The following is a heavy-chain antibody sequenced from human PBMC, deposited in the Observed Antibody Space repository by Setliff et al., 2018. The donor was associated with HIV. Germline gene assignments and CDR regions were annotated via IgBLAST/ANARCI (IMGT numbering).Heavy chain of an antibody. CDR3: ARSPGVETNMVFDY. CDR2: IYYSGST. Sequence: SETLSLTCSVTGGSIINYFGSWIRMPQGQGLEWIGYIYYSGSTDYNPTPKSRVTISVDTAKNQVSLKLNSGTAADTAVYYCARSPGVETNMVFDYWGQGTLVTVSS. V-gene: IGHV4-59*13. D-gene: IGHD3-10*01. CDR1: GGSIINYF. J-gene: IGHJ4*02.